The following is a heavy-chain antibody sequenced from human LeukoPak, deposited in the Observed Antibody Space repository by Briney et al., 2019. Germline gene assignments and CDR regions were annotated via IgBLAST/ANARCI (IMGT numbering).Heavy chain of an antibody. V-gene: IGHV4-59*01. CDR3: ARGRDGYTFGY. CDR2: IYYSGST. CDR1: GGSINTYY. Sequence: PSETLSLXCTVSGGSINTYYWSWIRQPPGKGLEWIGYIYYSGSTNYNPSLKSRVTISVDTSKNQFSLKLSSVTPADTAVYYCARGRDGYTFGYWGQGTLVTVSS. D-gene: IGHD5-24*01. J-gene: IGHJ4*02.